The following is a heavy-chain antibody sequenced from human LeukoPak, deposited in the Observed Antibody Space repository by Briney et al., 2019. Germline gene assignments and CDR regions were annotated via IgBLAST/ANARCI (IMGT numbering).Heavy chain of an antibody. V-gene: IGHV3-15*01. Sequence: GGSLRLSCTASGFTFSNAWMSWVRQAPGKGLEWVGRIKIKTDGGTKEYAAPVKGRFSISRDDSKNTLSLQMNSLKTKDTGVYYCTRISGSQSGPFDYWGQGSLVTVSS. CDR2: IKIKTDGGTK. J-gene: IGHJ4*02. CDR3: TRISGSQSGPFDY. CDR1: GFTFSNAW. D-gene: IGHD1-26*01.